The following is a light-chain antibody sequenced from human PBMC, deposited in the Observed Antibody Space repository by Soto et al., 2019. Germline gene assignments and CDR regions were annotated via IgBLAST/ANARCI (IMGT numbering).Light chain of an antibody. CDR3: QKYYSKPFT. Sequence: DIVMTQSPDSLAVSLGERATINCKSSQSVLFSSNNKDYLGWYQQKVGQPPKLHIYWASTRESGVPDRFSGSGSGPDFTLTISSLQAEDVAVYYCQKYYSKPFTFGGGTKVESK. CDR2: WAS. CDR1: QSVLFSSNNKDY. V-gene: IGKV4-1*01. J-gene: IGKJ4*01.